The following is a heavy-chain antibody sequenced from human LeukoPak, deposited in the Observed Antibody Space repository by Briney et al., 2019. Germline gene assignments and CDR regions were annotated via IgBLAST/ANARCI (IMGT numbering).Heavy chain of an antibody. CDR2: MFYSGST. J-gene: IGHJ5*02. V-gene: IGHV4-39*01. Sequence: SETLSLTCTVAGDSISSSSYCWAWIRPPPGKGLEWIGCMFYSGSTFYNPSLKSRATISVGTARKFFCLSLHSVTAADTPKYDCASHKSGHDWHHPWGQGTQVTLCS. D-gene: IGHD1-26*01. CDR3: ASHKSGHDWHHP. CDR1: GDSISSSSYC.